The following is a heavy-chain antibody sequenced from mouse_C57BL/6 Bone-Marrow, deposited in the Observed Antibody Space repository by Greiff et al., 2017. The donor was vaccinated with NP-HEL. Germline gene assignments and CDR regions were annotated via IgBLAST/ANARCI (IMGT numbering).Heavy chain of an antibody. CDR2: IYPGSGNT. J-gene: IGHJ4*01. Sequence: QVQLKQSGAELVRPGASVKLSCKASGYTFTDYYINWVKQRPGQGLEWIARIYPGSGNTYYNEKFKGKATLTAKKSSSTAYMQLSSLTSEDSAVYFCARWPPITTVVATDYAMDYWGQGTSVTVSS. D-gene: IGHD1-1*01. CDR1: GYTFTDYY. CDR3: ARWPPITTVVATDYAMDY. V-gene: IGHV1-76*01.